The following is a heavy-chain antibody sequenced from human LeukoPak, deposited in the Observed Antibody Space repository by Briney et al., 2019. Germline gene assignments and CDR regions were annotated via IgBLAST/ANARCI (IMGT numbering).Heavy chain of an antibody. Sequence: TGGSLRLSCAASGFTFDDYGMSWVRHAPGKGLEWVSYISSSSSTIYYADSVKGRFTISRDNAKNSLYLQMNSLRAEDTALYYCVREYCSGGSCSDAFDIWGQGTMVTVSS. CDR2: ISSSSSTI. CDR3: VREYCSGGSCSDAFDI. V-gene: IGHV3-48*01. D-gene: IGHD2-15*01. J-gene: IGHJ3*02. CDR1: GFTFDDYG.